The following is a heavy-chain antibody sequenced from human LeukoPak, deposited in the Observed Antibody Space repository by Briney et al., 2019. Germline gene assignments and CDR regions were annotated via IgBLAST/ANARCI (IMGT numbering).Heavy chain of an antibody. CDR2: INPNSGGT. CDR1: GYTFTGYY. Sequence: ASVKVSCKASGYTFTGYYMHWVRQAPGQGLEWMGWINPNSGGTNYAQKFQGRVTITRDTSISTAYMELSRLRSDDTAVYYCARVNTGNAFGAVIASFDYWGQGTLVTVSS. D-gene: IGHD3-16*02. CDR3: ARVNTGNAFGAVIASFDY. J-gene: IGHJ4*02. V-gene: IGHV1-2*02.